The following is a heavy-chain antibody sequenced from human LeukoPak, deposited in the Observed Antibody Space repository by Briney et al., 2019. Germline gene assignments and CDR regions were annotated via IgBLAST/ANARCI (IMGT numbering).Heavy chain of an antibody. Sequence: SETLSLTCTVSGGSISSYYWSWIRQPPGKGLEWIGYIYYSGSTNYNPSLKSRVTISVDTSKNQFSLKLSSVTAADTAVYYCARLEADYYGSGSYGSAFWGQGTLVTVSS. J-gene: IGHJ4*02. CDR1: GGSISSYY. V-gene: IGHV4-59*08. CDR2: IYYSGST. D-gene: IGHD3-10*01. CDR3: ARLEADYYGSGSYGSAF.